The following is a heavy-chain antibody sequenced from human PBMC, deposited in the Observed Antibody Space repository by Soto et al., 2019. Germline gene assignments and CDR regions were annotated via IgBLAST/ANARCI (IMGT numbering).Heavy chain of an antibody. CDR3: AKDRLGYSGPTPIGY. CDR1: GFTFSSYA. CDR2: ISGSGGST. D-gene: IGHD5-12*01. Sequence: PGGSLRLSCAASGFTFSSYAMSWVRQAPGKGLEWVSAISGSGGSTYYADSVKGRFTISRDNSKNTLYLQMNSLRAEDTAVYYCAKDRLGYSGPTPIGYWGQGTTVTVSS. V-gene: IGHV3-23*01. J-gene: IGHJ6*02.